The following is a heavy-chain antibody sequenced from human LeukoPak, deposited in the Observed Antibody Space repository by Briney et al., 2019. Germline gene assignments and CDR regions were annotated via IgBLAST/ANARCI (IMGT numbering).Heavy chain of an antibody. CDR3: ARGTTVVTPEYFQY. J-gene: IGHJ1*01. V-gene: IGHV4-31*03. CDR1: GGSISSGGYY. Sequence: SETLSLTCTVSGGSISSGGYYWSWIRQHPGKGLEWIGYIYYSGSTYYNPSLKSRVTISVDTSKNQFSLKLSSVTAADTAVYYCARGTTVVTPEYFQYWGQGTLVTVSS. D-gene: IGHD4-23*01. CDR2: IYYSGST.